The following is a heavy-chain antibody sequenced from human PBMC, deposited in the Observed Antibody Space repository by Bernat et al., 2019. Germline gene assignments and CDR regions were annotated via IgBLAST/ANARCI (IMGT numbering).Heavy chain of an antibody. D-gene: IGHD6-13*01. CDR1: GFQISDAW. Sequence: QMEESGGGLVKPGGSLRLSCVASGFQISDAWVSWVRQAPGKGLEWIANIKRKIDGETIDYAAPVKGRFSISRGDSKNTAFLQMNSLKTEDTAVYFCTTGYGSDWYGWGQGTLVTVSS. V-gene: IGHV3-15*01. CDR2: IKRKIDGETI. J-gene: IGHJ4*02. CDR3: TTGYGSDWYG.